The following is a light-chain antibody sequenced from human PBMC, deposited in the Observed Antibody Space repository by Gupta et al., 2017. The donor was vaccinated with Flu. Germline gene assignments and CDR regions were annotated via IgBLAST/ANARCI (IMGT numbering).Light chain of an antibody. J-gene: IGLJ2*01. CDR2: EVS. CDR3: SSYTSSSTL. Sequence: GTSSDVGGYNYVSWYQQHPGKAPKLMIYEVSNRPSGVSNRFSGSKSGNTASLTISGLQAEDEADYYCSSYTSSSTLFGGGTKLTVL. CDR1: SSDVGGYNY. V-gene: IGLV2-14*01.